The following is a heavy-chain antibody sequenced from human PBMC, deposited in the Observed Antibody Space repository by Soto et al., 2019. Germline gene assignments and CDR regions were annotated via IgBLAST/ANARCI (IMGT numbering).Heavy chain of an antibody. V-gene: IGHV4-61*08. J-gene: IGHJ4*02. CDR3: ARLMVRGVIFDY. CDR1: GDSVNTGVYY. D-gene: IGHD3-10*01. Sequence: SETLSLTCTVSGDSVNTGVYYWSWVRQSPGRGLEWLGNIYYSGRAHYHPSLRSRVTISVDTSKNQFSLKLSSVTAADTAVYYCARLMVRGVIFDYWGQGTLVTVSS. CDR2: IYYSGRA.